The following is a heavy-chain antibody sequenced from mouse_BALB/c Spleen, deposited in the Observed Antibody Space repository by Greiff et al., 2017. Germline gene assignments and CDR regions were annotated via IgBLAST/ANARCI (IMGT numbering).Heavy chain of an antibody. V-gene: IGHV1-87*01. CDR3: ARHYYGSSASAMDD. Sequence: QVQLKQSGAELARPGASVKLSCKASGYTFTSYWMQWVKQRPGQDLEWIGAIYPGDGDTRYTQKFKGKATLTADKSSSTAYMQLSSLASEDSAVYYCARHYYGSSASAMDDWGQGTSVTVSS. D-gene: IGHD1-1*01. J-gene: IGHJ4*01. CDR1: GYTFTSYW. CDR2: IYPGDGDT.